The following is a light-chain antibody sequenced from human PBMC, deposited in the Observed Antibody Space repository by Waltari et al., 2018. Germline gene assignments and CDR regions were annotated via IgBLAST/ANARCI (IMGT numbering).Light chain of an antibody. CDR1: PNIENY. CDR3: LQYDIFPLT. CDR2: DTA. J-gene: IGKJ4*01. Sequence: DIQMTQSPSSLSASVGDRVSITCQASPNIENYLNWYQLKPGKAPKLLIHDTAILETGVPSRFSGRRSGTEFTFTISNLQPEDFATYFCLQYDIFPLTFGGGTTVDI. V-gene: IGKV1-33*01.